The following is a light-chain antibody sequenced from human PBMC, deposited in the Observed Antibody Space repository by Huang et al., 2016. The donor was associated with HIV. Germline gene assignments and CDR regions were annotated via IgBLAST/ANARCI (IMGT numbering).Light chain of an antibody. Sequence: GDRVTITCRASQSFTTWLAWYQQKPGKAPKLLIYDVSSLESGVPSRFSGSGSGTEFTLTISSLQPDYFATYYGQQYDGNPWTFGQGTKVEIK. V-gene: IGKV1-5*01. CDR2: DVS. CDR1: QSFTTW. CDR3: QQYDGNPWT. J-gene: IGKJ1*01.